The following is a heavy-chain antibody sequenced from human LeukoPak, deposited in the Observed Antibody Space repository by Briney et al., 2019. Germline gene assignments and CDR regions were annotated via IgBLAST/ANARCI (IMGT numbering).Heavy chain of an antibody. CDR1: GFTFSSYA. D-gene: IGHD5-12*01. CDR2: ISYDGSNK. V-gene: IGHV3-30-3*01. J-gene: IGHJ4*02. Sequence: GGSLRLSCAASGFTFSSYAMHWVRQAPGKGLEWVAVISYDGSNKYYADSVRGRFTISRDNSKNTLYLQMNSLRAEDTAVYYCAREVATFDYWGQGTLVTVSS. CDR3: AREVATFDY.